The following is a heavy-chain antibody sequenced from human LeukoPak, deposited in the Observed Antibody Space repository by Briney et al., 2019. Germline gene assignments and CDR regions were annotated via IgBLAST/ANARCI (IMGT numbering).Heavy chain of an antibody. CDR3: AREYAGVRVHGGNSDAFDI. CDR1: GYSISSGYY. J-gene: IGHJ3*02. V-gene: IGHV4-38-2*02. CDR2: IYHSGST. Sequence: SETLSLTCTVPGYSISSGYYWGWIRPPPGKGLEWIGSIYHSGSTYYNPSLKSRVTISVDTSKNQFSLKLSSVTAADTAVYYCAREYAGVRVHGGNSDAFDIWGQGTMVTGSS. D-gene: IGHD4-23*01.